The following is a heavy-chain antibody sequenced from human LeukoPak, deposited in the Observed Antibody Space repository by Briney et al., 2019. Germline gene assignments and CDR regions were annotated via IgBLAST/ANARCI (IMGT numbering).Heavy chain of an antibody. J-gene: IGHJ4*02. CDR1: GFTFRSYS. Sequence: GGPLRLSCAASGFTFRSYSMNWVRQAPGKGLEWVSYISSSSSTIYYADSVKGRFTISRDNAKNSLYLQMNSLRAEDTAVYYCARAVGYCSSTSCYYFDYWGQGTLVTVSS. V-gene: IGHV3-48*01. CDR2: ISSSSSTI. CDR3: ARAVGYCSSTSCYYFDY. D-gene: IGHD2-2*01.